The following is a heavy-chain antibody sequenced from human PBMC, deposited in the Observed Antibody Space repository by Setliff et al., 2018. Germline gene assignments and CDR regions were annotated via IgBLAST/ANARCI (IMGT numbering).Heavy chain of an antibody. CDR3: ATEKFPGDWGDY. D-gene: IGHD2-21*01. V-gene: IGHV1-18*01. CDR1: GYTFTSYG. J-gene: IGHJ4*02. Sequence: GASVKVSCKASGYTFTSYGISWVRQAPGQGLEWMGWISAYNGNTNYAQKLQGRVTMTTDTSTSTAYMELSSLRSEDTAVYYCATEKFPGDWGDYWGQGTLVTVSS. CDR2: ISAYNGNT.